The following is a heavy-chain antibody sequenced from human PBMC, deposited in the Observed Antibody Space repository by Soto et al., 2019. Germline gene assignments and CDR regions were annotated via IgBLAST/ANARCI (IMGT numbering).Heavy chain of an antibody. CDR2: IYPGDSDT. J-gene: IGHJ6*02. CDR3: AREVVTPYYGMDV. V-gene: IGHV5-51*01. Sequence: PGESLKISCKGSGYSFTSYWIGWVRQMPGKGLEWMGIIYPGDSDTRYSPSFQGQVTISADKSISTAYLQWSSLKASDTVMYYCAREVVTPYYGMDVWGQGTTVTVSS. CDR1: GYSFTSYW. D-gene: IGHD3-22*01.